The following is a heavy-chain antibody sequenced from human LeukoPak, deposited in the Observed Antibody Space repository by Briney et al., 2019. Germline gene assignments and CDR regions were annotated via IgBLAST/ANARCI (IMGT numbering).Heavy chain of an antibody. CDR2: ISAYNGNT. Sequence: ASVKVSCKASGYTFTSYGISWVRQAPGQGLEWMGWISAYNGNTNYAQKLQGRVTMTTDTSTSTAYMELRSLRSDDTAVYYCARVGYYGSGSYSRYYYGMDVWGQGTTVTVSS. J-gene: IGHJ6*02. CDR3: ARVGYYGSGSYSRYYYGMDV. V-gene: IGHV1-18*01. D-gene: IGHD3-10*01. CDR1: GYTFTSYG.